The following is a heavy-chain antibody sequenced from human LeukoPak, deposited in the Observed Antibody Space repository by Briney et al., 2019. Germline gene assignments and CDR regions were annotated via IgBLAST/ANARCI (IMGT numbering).Heavy chain of an antibody. J-gene: IGHJ4*02. CDR2: ISWDGVNT. V-gene: IGHV3-43*01. CDR3: AKEASGGAYYEWVHS. CDR1: GFVFDDYT. D-gene: IGHD1-26*01. Sequence: GGSLRLSCSASGFVFDDYTMHWVRQVPGKGLEWVSLISWDGVNTYYADSVKGRFTISRDNSKNSLFLQMNSLRTEDSALYYCAKEASGGAYYEWVHSWGQGTLVTVSS.